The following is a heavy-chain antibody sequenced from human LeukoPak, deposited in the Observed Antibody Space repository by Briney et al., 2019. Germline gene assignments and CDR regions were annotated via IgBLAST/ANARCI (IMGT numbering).Heavy chain of an antibody. Sequence: ASVKVSCKASGYTFTSYYMHWVRQAPGQGLEWMGIINPSGGSTSYARKFQGRVTMTRDTSTSTVHMELSSLRSEDTAVYYCASRCIAAAADGIRAPRYYYYYGMDVWGQGTTVTVSS. D-gene: IGHD6-13*01. CDR2: INPSGGST. CDR1: GYTFTSYY. J-gene: IGHJ6*02. V-gene: IGHV1-46*01. CDR3: ASRCIAAAADGIRAPRYYYYYGMDV.